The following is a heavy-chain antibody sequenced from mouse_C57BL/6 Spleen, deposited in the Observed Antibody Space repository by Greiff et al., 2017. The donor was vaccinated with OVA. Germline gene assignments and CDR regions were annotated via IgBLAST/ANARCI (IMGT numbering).Heavy chain of an antibody. J-gene: IGHJ1*03. V-gene: IGHV5-17*01. CDR2: ISSGSSTI. D-gene: IGHD1-1*01. CDR1: GFTFSDYG. Sequence: EVKLMESGGGLVKPGGSLKLSCAASGFTFSDYGMHLVRQAPEKGLEWVAYISSGSSTIYYADTVKGRFTISRDNAKNTLFLQMTSLRSEDTAMYYCARTYYGSYWYFDVWGTGTTVTVSS. CDR3: ARTYYGSYWYFDV.